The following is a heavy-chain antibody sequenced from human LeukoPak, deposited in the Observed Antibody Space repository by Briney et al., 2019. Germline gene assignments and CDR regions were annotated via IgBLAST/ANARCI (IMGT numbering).Heavy chain of an antibody. D-gene: IGHD1-26*01. CDR1: GFTFINAW. Sequence: GGSLRLSCAASGFTFINAWMTWVRQAPGKGLEWVGRIKSGGTADYAAPVRGRFTISRDDSKNTLSLQMNSLKTEDAAMYYCTADTPYTGSGEFEYWGQGTLVTVSS. CDR2: IKSGGTA. V-gene: IGHV3-15*01. CDR3: TADTPYTGSGEFEY. J-gene: IGHJ4*02.